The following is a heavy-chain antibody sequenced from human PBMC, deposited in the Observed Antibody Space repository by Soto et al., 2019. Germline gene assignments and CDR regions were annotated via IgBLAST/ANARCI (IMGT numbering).Heavy chain of an antibody. D-gene: IGHD3-10*01. Sequence: SETLSLTCSVSGGSINSYWWSWIRQPAGKGLEWSGRVYSSGTTDYNPSLNSRATMSVETSMNQVYLKLSCVTAADTAVYYCASDIGSFAYGEGYWGQGIQVTVSS. V-gene: IGHV4-4*07. CDR3: ASDIGSFAYGEGY. CDR1: GGSINSYW. J-gene: IGHJ4*02. CDR2: VYSSGTT.